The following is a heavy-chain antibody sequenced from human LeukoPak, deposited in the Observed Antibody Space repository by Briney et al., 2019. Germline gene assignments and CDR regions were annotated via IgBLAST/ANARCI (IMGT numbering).Heavy chain of an antibody. CDR1: GGSISSYY. V-gene: IGHV4-59*01. J-gene: IGHJ4*02. D-gene: IGHD6-25*01. CDR2: IYYSGTT. CDR3: ARGVYIAAAQYGY. Sequence: PSETLSLTCTVSGGSISSYYWSWIRQPPGKGLEWIGFIYYSGTTNYNPSLKSRVTISVDTSKNQFSLKLSSVTAADTAVYYCARGVYIAAAQYGYWGQGTLVTVSS.